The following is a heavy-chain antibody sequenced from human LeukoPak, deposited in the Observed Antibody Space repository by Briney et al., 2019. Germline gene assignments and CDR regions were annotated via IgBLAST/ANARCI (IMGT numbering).Heavy chain of an antibody. Sequence: GSSVKVPCKASGGTFSSYAISWVRQAPGQGLEWMGRIIPILGIANYAQKFQGRVTITADKSTSTAYMELSSLRSEDTAVYYCARDPISYSSGWYGEDDYWGQGTLVTVSS. V-gene: IGHV1-69*04. CDR3: ARDPISYSSGWYGEDDY. D-gene: IGHD6-19*01. CDR2: IIPILGIA. J-gene: IGHJ4*02. CDR1: GGTFSSYA.